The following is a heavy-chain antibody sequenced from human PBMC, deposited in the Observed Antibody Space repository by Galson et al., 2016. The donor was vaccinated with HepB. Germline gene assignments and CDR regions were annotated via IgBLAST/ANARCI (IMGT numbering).Heavy chain of an antibody. D-gene: IGHD3-10*01. J-gene: IGHJ4*02. CDR1: GGSISSLGHY. CDR2: TFYSGRT. V-gene: IGHV4-39*01. Sequence: SETLSLTCTVSGGSISSLGHYWTWIRQNPGKGLEWIGNTFYSGRTYYNPSLKSRLTISVDPSKNQFSLRLRSVTAADTAVYYCARQRRFGTWDEIDYWGQGTLVTVSS. CDR3: ARQRRFGTWDEIDY.